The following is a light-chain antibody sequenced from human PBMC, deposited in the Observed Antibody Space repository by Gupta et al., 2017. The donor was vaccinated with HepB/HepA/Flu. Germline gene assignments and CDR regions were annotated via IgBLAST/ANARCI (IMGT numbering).Light chain of an antibody. CDR1: QSIAGF. V-gene: IGKV1-39*01. CDR2: AAS. J-gene: IGKJ4*01. Sequence: DIQMTQSPSSLSAFVGDRVTITCRASQSIAGFLNWYQQKPGKAPKLLISAASTLQSGAPSRFSGSGSGTDFTLTINRLQSEDFATYYCQQRDRNPITFGGGTKVEIK. CDR3: QQRDRNPIT.